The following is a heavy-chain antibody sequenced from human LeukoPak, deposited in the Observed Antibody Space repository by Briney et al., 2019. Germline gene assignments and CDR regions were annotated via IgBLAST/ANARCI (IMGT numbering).Heavy chain of an antibody. CDR3: AREGDSRWGELSP. CDR2: IWFDGSEQ. D-gene: IGHD3-16*02. J-gene: IGHJ1*01. CDR1: GFTFSTYA. V-gene: IGHV3-33*01. Sequence: PGRSLRLSCAASGFTFSTYAIHWVRQAPGKGLGWEGVIWFDGSEQNYADSVKGPFMISRDNYKSTLNLELNSLKAEDRAVYYCAREGDSRWGELSPWGQRTLVTVSS.